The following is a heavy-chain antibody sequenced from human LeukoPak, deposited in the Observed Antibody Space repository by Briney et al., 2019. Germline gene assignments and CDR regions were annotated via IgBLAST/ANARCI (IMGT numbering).Heavy chain of an antibody. CDR1: GGSISSGSYY. D-gene: IGHD2-2*01. CDR3: ARDLGAID. CDR2: IYTSGST. Sequence: SETLSLTCTVSGGSISSGSYYWRWLRPPAGTGLEWFGRIYTSGSTNYNPSLKRRVTITVDTSKNQFSLKLSSVTAADTAVYCCARDLGAIDWGQGTLVTVSS. V-gene: IGHV4-61*02. J-gene: IGHJ4*02.